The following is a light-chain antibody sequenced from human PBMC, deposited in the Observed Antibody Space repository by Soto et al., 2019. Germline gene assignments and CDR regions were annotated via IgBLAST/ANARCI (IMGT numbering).Light chain of an antibody. CDR3: SADTISNTLVV. V-gene: IGLV2-14*01. CDR1: SSEVGAYNY. CDR2: EAS. Sequence: QSALTQPASVSGSPGQSITISCTGGSSEVGAYNYVSWYQQLPGKAPQLIIYEASHRPSGVSNRFSASKSGNTASLTISGLEAVDEADYYCSADTISNTLVVFGGGTKRTVL. J-gene: IGLJ2*01.